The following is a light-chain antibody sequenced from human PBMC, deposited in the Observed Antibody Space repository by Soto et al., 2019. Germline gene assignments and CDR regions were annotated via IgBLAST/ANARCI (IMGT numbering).Light chain of an antibody. CDR2: AAS. CDR1: QGISSY. J-gene: IGKJ4*01. CDR3: QQLISYPLT. V-gene: IGKV1-9*01. Sequence: IQLTKSPSSLSASVGDRVTITCRASQGISSYLAWYQQKPGKAPKLLIYAASTLQSGVTSRFSGSGSGTDFSLTISSLQPEDFATYYCQQLISYPLTFGGGTTVDIK.